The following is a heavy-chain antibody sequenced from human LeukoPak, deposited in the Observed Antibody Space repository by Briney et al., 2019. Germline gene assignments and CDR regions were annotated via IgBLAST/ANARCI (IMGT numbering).Heavy chain of an antibody. J-gene: IGHJ4*02. D-gene: IGHD3-10*01. Sequence: SSETPSLTCTVSGGSISSYYWSWIRQPPGKGLEWIGYIYYSGSTNYNPSLKSRVTISVDTSKNQFSLKLSSVTAADTAVYYCAREDYYGSGRSFDYWGQGTLVTVSS. CDR2: IYYSGST. V-gene: IGHV4-59*01. CDR3: AREDYYGSGRSFDY. CDR1: GGSISSYY.